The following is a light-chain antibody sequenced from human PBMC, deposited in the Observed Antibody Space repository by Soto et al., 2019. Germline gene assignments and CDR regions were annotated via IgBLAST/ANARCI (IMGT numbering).Light chain of an antibody. CDR3: AVWDDSLNVPV. V-gene: IGLV1-44*01. Sequence: QSVLTQPPSASETPGQRVTISCSGRWSNIGSNVVKWYQQKPGAAPKLLIKSNDQRPSGVPERFSGSKSGTSASLAISGLQSDDEADYYCAVWDDSLNVPVFGGGTKLTVL. CDR2: SND. J-gene: IGLJ3*02. CDR1: WSNIGSNV.